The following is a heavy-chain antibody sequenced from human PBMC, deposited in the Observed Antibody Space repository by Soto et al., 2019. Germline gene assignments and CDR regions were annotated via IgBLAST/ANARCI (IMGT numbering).Heavy chain of an antibody. V-gene: IGHV4-31*03. Sequence: PSETLSLTCSVSGAAISGGAYYWSWIRRHPGKGLEWIGYTYSSGSSYYNPSLKSRAVILVDKSTKQFSLRLSSATAADTAVYHCATYHLKEQTNWFEPWGQGTLVTVSS. CDR3: ATYHLKEQTNWFEP. CDR2: TYSSGSS. J-gene: IGHJ5*02. CDR1: GAAISGGAYY. D-gene: IGHD2-2*01.